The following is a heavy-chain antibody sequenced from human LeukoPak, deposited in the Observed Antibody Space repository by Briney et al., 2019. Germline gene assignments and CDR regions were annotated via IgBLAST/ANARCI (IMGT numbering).Heavy chain of an antibody. CDR2: INHSGST. D-gene: IGHD5-18*01. J-gene: IGHJ6*02. V-gene: IGHV4-34*01. Sequence: SETLSLTCAVYGGSLSGYYWSWIRQPPGKGLEWIGEINHSGSTNYNPSLKSRVTISVDTSKNQFSLKLSSVTAADTAVYYCARVTAHYYYYYYGMDVWGQGTTVTVSS. CDR3: ARVTAHYYYYYYGMDV. CDR1: GGSLSGYY.